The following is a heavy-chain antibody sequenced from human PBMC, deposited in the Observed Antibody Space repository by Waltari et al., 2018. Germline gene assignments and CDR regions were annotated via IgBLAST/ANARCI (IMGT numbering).Heavy chain of an antibody. CDR2: IYQDGSVT. CDR3: VRDDDGGMGAV. V-gene: IGHV3-7*01. J-gene: IGHJ6*02. D-gene: IGHD3-16*01. Sequence: EVQLVESGGGLVQPGGSLRLSCAASGFTFSKFWMGWVRQASGKGREGVANIYQDGSVTNYFDSVKGRFTTSRDNARNSLYLQMNSLRADDTAVYYCVRDDDGGMGAVWGQGTTVTVSS. CDR1: GFTFSKFW.